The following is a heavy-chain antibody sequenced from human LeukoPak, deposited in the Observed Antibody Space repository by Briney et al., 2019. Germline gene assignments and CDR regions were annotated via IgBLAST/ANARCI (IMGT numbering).Heavy chain of an antibody. D-gene: IGHD5-24*01. J-gene: IGHJ4*02. Sequence: GRSLRLSCAASGFTFSSYAMHWVCQAPGKGLEWVAVISYDGSNKYYADSVKGRFTISRDNSKNTLYLQMNSLRAEDTAVYYCARDIQAVEMATIPLYWGQGTLVTVSS. CDR3: ARDIQAVEMATIPLY. V-gene: IGHV3-30*01. CDR1: GFTFSSYA. CDR2: ISYDGSNK.